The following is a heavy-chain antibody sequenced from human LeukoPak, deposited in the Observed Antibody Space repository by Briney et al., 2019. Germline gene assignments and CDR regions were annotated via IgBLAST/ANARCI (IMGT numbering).Heavy chain of an antibody. Sequence: SETLSLTCTVSGGSISSYYWNWIRQPPGKGLEWIGEINHSGSTNYNPSLKSRVTISVDTSKNQFSLKLSSVTAADTAVYYCARGEWLRSPYYYYYYYMDVWGKGTTVTISS. D-gene: IGHD5-12*01. V-gene: IGHV4-34*01. J-gene: IGHJ6*03. CDR2: INHSGST. CDR3: ARGEWLRSPYYYYYYYMDV. CDR1: GGSISSYY.